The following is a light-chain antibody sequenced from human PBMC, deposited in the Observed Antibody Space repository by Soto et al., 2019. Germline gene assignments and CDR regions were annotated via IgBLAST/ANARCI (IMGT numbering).Light chain of an antibody. CDR2: DAS. J-gene: IGKJ4*01. CDR1: QSLSSY. V-gene: IGKV3-11*01. CDR3: QQRSDWPLT. Sequence: EIVLTQSPATLSLSPGERATLSCRASQSLSSYLAWYQQRRGQAPRLLIYDASRRATGIPARFSGSGSGKDFTLSISSLEPEDFAFYYCQQRSDWPLTFGGGTKVEIK.